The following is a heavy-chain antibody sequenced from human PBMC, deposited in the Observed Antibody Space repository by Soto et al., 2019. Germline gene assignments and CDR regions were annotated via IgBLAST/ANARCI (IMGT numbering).Heavy chain of an antibody. CDR3: ARDRDDITIFEVVYYGMDV. V-gene: IGHV1-18*04. J-gene: IGHJ6*02. CDR1: GYTFTSYG. CDR2: ISAYNGNT. Sequence: QVQLVQSGAEVKKPGASVKVSCKASGYTFTSYGISWVRQAPGQGLEWMGWISAYNGNTNYAQKLQGRVTMTTDTSTSTAYMELRSLRSDDTAVYYCARDRDDITIFEVVYYGMDVWGQGTTVTVSS. D-gene: IGHD3-3*01.